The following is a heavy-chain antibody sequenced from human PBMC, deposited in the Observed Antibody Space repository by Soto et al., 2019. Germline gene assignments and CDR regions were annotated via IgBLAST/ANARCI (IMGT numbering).Heavy chain of an antibody. J-gene: IGHJ4*02. CDR2: ISYDGSSR. CDR3: ARGHYYDTTFPFDF. V-gene: IGHV3-30*03. Sequence: GGSLRLSCAASGFTFSSYWMHWVRQAPGKGLEWVAVISYDGSSRYADSGKGRFTISRDISENTLYLQMNSLSTEDTAVYYCARGHYYDTTFPFDFWGRGTQVTVSS. CDR1: GFTFSSYW. D-gene: IGHD3-22*01.